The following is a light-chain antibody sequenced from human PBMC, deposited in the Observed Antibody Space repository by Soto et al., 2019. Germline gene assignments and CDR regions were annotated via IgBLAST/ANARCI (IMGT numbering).Light chain of an antibody. J-gene: IGLJ1*01. CDR1: SSDVGGYNY. V-gene: IGLV2-11*01. CDR3: CSYVGSYTCDYV. CDR2: DVS. Sequence: QSVLTQPRSVSGSPGQSVTISCTGTSSDVGGYNYVSWYQQHPGKAPKLMIYDVSKRPSGLPDRFSGSKSSNTASLTISGLQDEDEADYYCCSYVGSYTCDYVFGPGPKVTVL.